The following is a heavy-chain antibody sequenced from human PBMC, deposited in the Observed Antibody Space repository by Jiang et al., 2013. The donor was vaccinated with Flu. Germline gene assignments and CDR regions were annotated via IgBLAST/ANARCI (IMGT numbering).Heavy chain of an antibody. CDR2: ISLTGDT. J-gene: IGHJ3*02. CDR3: ARGASDSPGFYPRCFDI. CDR1: GGSMYRGRVY. V-gene: IGHV4-61*02. D-gene: IGHD2-15*01. Sequence: VQLVESNSGSGLMRPSQTLSLTCSVSGGSMYRGRVYWAWIRQSAGKGLEWIGRISLTGDTDYNPSLQRRVTMSVDVSKNRFSLDLRSVTAADTAVYYCARGASDSPGFYPRCFDIWGRGQGSPSLQ.